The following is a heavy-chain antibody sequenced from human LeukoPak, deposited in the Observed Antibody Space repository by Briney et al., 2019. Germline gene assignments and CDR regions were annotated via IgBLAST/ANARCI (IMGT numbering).Heavy chain of an antibody. Sequence: GESLKISCKGFGYSFTKYWIGWVRQMPGKGLEWMGIIYPDCSETTYSPSFQGQVTLSVDKSINTAYLQWNSLRASDTAMYYCARHTDGNDSDAFDIWGQGTMVAVSS. J-gene: IGHJ3*02. D-gene: IGHD2-8*02. V-gene: IGHV5-51*01. CDR3: ARHTDGNDSDAFDI. CDR1: GYSFTKYW. CDR2: IYPDCSET.